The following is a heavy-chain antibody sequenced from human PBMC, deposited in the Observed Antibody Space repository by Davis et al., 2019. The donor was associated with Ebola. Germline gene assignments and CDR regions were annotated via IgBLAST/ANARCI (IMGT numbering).Heavy chain of an antibody. V-gene: IGHV3-30*18. D-gene: IGHD2-8*02. Sequence: GESLKISCAGFGFTFRSYGIQWVRQTPGKVLEWVAVISPDGNNQHYADSVRGRFTVSKDNSESTLYLQMSSLRTEDTAVYFCAKNRSNWWNDALELWGQGTKVTVSS. CDR3: AKNRSNWWNDALEL. CDR1: GFTFRSYG. CDR2: ISPDGNNQ. J-gene: IGHJ3*01.